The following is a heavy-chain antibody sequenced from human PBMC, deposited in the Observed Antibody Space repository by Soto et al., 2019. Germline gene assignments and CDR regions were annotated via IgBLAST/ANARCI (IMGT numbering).Heavy chain of an antibody. V-gene: IGHV4-34*02. J-gene: IGHJ4*02. D-gene: IGHD3-16*01. CDR1: TEPSRTTT. CDR2: IHPFGDP. Sequence: QVQLQQWGAGLLSLWGTLSLPWPYLTEPSRTTTFGGTRQPQGRGLGGIGEIHPFGDPNKNPSLSNRVTISLDTSKNQFSLKLTSVTAADTAVYFCSRGRDPHKGGRSWGQGTLVTVSS. CDR3: SRGRDPHKGGRS.